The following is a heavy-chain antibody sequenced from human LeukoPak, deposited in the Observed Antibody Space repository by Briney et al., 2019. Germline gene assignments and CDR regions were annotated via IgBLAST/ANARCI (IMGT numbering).Heavy chain of an antibody. CDR2: ISSSSSYI. CDR3: ARVNPGYYYMDV. Sequence: GGSLRLSCAASGFTFSSYSMNWVRQAPGKGLEWVSSISSSSSYIYYADSVKGRFTISRDNAKNSLYLQMNSLRAEDTAVYYCARVNPGYYYMDVWGKGTTVTVSS. V-gene: IGHV3-21*01. CDR1: GFTFSSYS. J-gene: IGHJ6*03. D-gene: IGHD1-14*01.